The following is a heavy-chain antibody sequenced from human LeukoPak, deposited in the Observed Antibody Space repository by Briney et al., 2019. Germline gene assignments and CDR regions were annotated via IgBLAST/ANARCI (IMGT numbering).Heavy chain of an antibody. CDR3: ARAFAFDDYGDPNAFDI. J-gene: IGHJ3*02. D-gene: IGHD4-17*01. CDR2: IYHSGST. CDR1: GGSISSGSHY. V-gene: IGHV4-30-2*01. Sequence: PSQTLSLTCVVSGGSISSGSHYWSWIRQPPGKGLEWIGYIYHSGSTSYCPSLKSRVTISVDRAKNQFSLTLSSVTAADTAVYYCARAFAFDDYGDPNAFDIWGQGTVVTVSS.